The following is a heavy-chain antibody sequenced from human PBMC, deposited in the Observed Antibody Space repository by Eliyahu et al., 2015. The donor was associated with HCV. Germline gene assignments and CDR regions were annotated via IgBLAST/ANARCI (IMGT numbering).Heavy chain of an antibody. D-gene: IGHD3-22*01. J-gene: IGHJ4*02. CDR1: GYSFISHW. V-gene: IGHV5-51*01. CDR3: VRFQSDSVHNDY. Sequence: EVQLVQSGAEVKKSGESLRISCEGSGYSFISHWIGWVRQKPGKGLEWMGIIHPGQSDTRFNPSFEGQVTISADKSINTAYMQWSSLKASDSAIYYCVRFQSDSVHNDYWGQGTLVTVSS. CDR2: IHPGQSDT.